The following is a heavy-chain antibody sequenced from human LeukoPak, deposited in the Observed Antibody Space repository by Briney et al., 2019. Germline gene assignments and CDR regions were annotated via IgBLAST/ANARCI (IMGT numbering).Heavy chain of an antibody. J-gene: IGHJ4*02. V-gene: IGHV3-23*01. CDR3: AKAGGGYAIGLDD. Sequence: PGGSLRLSCAASGFTFSTYAMSWVRQAPGKGLEWVSGVSGSGGVTFYADFAKGRFTFSRDNSKNTLYLQMNSRRAEHTAVYYCAKAGGGYAIGLDDWGQGTLVTVSS. CDR2: VSGSGGVT. D-gene: IGHD4-23*01. CDR1: GFTFSTYA.